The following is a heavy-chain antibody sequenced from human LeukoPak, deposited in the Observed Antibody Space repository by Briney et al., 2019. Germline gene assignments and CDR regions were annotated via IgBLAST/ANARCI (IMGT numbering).Heavy chain of an antibody. CDR1: GSSFTSYW. J-gene: IGHJ4*02. Sequence: GESLKISCQGSGSSFTSYWISWVRQLPGKGLEWMGRIDPSDSYTNYSPSFQGHVTISADKSISTAYLQWSSLKASDTAMYYCARPQSGSYAVDYWGQGTLVTVSS. CDR3: ARPQSGSYAVDY. CDR2: IDPSDSYT. D-gene: IGHD1-26*01. V-gene: IGHV5-10-1*01.